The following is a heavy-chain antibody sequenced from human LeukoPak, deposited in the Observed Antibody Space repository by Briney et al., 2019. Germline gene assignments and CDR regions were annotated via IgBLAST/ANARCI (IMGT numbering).Heavy chain of an antibody. CDR3: ARGERRWLHFGN. J-gene: IGHJ4*02. V-gene: IGHV4-59*08. Sequence: SETLSLTCTVSGGSISNYFWNWIRQPPGKGLQWIGYISYSGSTNYNASLKSPVTISLDTSKSQLSLKLSAVTAADTAVYYCARGERRWLHFGNWGQGTLVTVSS. CDR1: GGSISNYF. D-gene: IGHD5-24*01. CDR2: ISYSGST.